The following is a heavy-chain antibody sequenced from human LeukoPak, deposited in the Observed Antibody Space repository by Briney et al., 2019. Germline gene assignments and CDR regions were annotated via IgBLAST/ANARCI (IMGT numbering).Heavy chain of an antibody. J-gene: IGHJ4*02. CDR2: ISYSGST. V-gene: IGHV4-59*01. CDR3: ARGDIVVEGGFDY. D-gene: IGHD2-2*01. CDR1: GYSISSYY. Sequence: SETLTLTCTVSGYSISSYYWSWIRQPPGKGLEWIGYISYSGSTNYNPPLKSRVSISVDASKNQFSLKLRSVTAADTAVYYCARGDIVVEGGFDYRGQGTLVSVSS.